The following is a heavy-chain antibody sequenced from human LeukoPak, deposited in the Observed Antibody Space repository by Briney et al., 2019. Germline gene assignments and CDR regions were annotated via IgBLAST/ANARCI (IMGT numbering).Heavy chain of an antibody. D-gene: IGHD6-13*01. CDR2: TYYRSKWYN. V-gene: IGHV6-1*01. CDR3: ARGQAASGRLFDY. J-gene: IGHJ4*02. Sequence: SQTLSLTCAISGDSVSSDSDTWNWIRQSPSRGLEWLGRTYYRSKWYNDYAASVKSRITINPDTSKNQFSLQLNSVTPEDTAVYYCARGQAASGRLFDYWGQGTLATVSS. CDR1: GDSVSSDSDT.